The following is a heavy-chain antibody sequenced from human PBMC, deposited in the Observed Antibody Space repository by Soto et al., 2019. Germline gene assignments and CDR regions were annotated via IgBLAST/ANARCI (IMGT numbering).Heavy chain of an antibody. CDR3: ASSSSSWYRFDY. Sequence: QVQLVESGGGLVKPGGSLRLSCAASGFTFSDYYMSWIRQAPGKGLEWVSYISSSGSTIYYADSVKGRFTISRDNAKNSLYLQVNSLRSEDTAVYYCASSSSSWYRFDYWGQGTLVTVSS. V-gene: IGHV3-11*01. CDR1: GFTFSDYY. CDR2: ISSSGSTI. D-gene: IGHD6-13*01. J-gene: IGHJ4*02.